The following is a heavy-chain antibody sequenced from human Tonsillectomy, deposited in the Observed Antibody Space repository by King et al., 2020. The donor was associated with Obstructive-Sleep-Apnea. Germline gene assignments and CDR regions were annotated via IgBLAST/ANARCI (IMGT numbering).Heavy chain of an antibody. CDR2: ILHSGST. V-gene: IGHV4-59*01. CDR3: AKDIPAGRNGFDP. Sequence: WNLIRQTPGKGLEWIGYILHSGSTNYNPSLKSRVTISVDTSKNQFSLQLHSITAAYTDLYSCAKDIPAGRNGFDPWCQGILVIVSS. J-gene: IGHJ5*02. D-gene: IGHD6-13*01.